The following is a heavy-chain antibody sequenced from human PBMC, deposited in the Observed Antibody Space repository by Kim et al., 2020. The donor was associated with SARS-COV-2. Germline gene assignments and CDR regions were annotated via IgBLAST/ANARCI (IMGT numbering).Heavy chain of an antibody. V-gene: IGHV3-23*01. J-gene: IGHJ6*02. CDR3: ANLSGDYCSITSWHAGMDV. CDR2: ISGSGGST. Sequence: GGSLRLSCAASGFTFSSYAMSWVRQAPGKGLEWFSAISGSGGSTYYADSVKGRFTISRDNSKNTLYLQMNSLRAEDTAVYYFANLSGDYCSITSWHAGMDVWGQGTTVTVS. CDR1: GFTFSSYA. D-gene: IGHD2-2*01.